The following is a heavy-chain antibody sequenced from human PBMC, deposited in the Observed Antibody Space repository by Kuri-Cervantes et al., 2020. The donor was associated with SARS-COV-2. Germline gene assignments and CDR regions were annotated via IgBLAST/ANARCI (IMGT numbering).Heavy chain of an antibody. J-gene: IGHJ4*02. Sequence: GESLKISCAASGFTLSACDMHWVRQVTGKGLEWVSTIATSGDTYYLNSVKGRSTISRESARNSLYLQMNSLRVEDTAVYYCARVDPAHRFNYGDYFDYWGQGTLVTVSS. CDR2: IATSGDT. CDR1: GFTLSACD. V-gene: IGHV3-13*01. CDR3: ARVDPAHRFNYGDYFDY. D-gene: IGHD4-17*01.